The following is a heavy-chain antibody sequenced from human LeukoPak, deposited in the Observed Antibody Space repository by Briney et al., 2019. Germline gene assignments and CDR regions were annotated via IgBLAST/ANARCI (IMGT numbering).Heavy chain of an antibody. CDR3: ARDPRLGWELRVEILYYFDY. CDR1: GYTFTSYY. J-gene: IGHJ4*02. V-gene: IGHV1-46*01. Sequence: ASVKVSCKASGYTFTSYYMHWVRQAPGQGLEWMGIINPSGGSTSYAQKFQGRVTMTRDTSTSTVYMELSSLRSEDTAVYYCARDPRLGWELRVEILYYFDYWGQGTLVTVSS. CDR2: INPSGGST. D-gene: IGHD1-26*01.